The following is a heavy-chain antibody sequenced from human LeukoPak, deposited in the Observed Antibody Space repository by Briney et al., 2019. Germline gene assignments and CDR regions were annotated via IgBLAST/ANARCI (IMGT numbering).Heavy chain of an antibody. V-gene: IGHV4-59*01. CDR1: GGSISSYY. Sequence: PSETLSLTCTVSGGSISSYYWSWIRQPPGKGLEWIGYIYYSGSTDYNPSLKSRVTISVDTSKNQFSLKLSSVTAADTAVYYCAVVHYDGSSCYNMVASYYYMDVWGKGTTVTVSS. J-gene: IGHJ6*03. D-gene: IGHD3-22*01. CDR2: IYYSGST. CDR3: AVVHYDGSSCYNMVASYYYMDV.